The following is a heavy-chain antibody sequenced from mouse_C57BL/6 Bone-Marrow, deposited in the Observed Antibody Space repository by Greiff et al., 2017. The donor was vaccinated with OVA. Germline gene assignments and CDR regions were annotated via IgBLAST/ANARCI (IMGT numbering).Heavy chain of an antibody. CDR2: IDPETGGT. J-gene: IGHJ4*01. CDR1: GYTFTDYE. CDR3: TRGGYAMDY. Sequence: VKLVESGAELVRPGASVTLSCKASGYTFTDYEMHWVKQTPVHGLEWIGAIDPETGGTAYNQKFKGKAILTADKSSSTAYMELRSLTSEDSAVYYCTRGGYAMDYWGQGTSVTVSS. V-gene: IGHV1-15*01.